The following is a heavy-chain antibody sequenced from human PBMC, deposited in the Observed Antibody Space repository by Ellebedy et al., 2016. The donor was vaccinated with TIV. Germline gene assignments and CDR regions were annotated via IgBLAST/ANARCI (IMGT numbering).Heavy chain of an antibody. CDR3: ARWFGELLYVRWFDS. Sequence: GGSLRLSCAASGFTVSSNYMSWVRQAPGKGLEWVSIIYSGGETYYADSVKGRFTVSRDNNQNTLYLQMNSLRAEDTAVYYCARWFGELLYVRWFDSWGQGTLVTVSS. CDR1: GFTVSSNY. J-gene: IGHJ5*01. V-gene: IGHV3-66*01. D-gene: IGHD3-10*01. CDR2: IYSGGET.